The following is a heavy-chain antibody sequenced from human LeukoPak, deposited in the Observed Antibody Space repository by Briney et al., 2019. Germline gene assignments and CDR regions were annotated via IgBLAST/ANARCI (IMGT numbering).Heavy chain of an antibody. CDR2: ISGSGGST. CDR3: AKDRYYYYYFDY. D-gene: IGHD3-10*01. CDR1: GFTFSSYG. J-gene: IGHJ4*02. V-gene: IGHV3-23*01. Sequence: GGSLRLSCAASGFTFSSYGMSWVRQAPGKGLEWVSAISGSGGSTYYADSVKGRFTISRDNSKNTLYLQMNSLRAEDTAVYYCAKDRYYYYYFDYWGQGTLVTVSS.